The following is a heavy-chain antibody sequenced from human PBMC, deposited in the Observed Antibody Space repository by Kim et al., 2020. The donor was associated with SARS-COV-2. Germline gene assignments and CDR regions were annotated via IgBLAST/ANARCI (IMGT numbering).Heavy chain of an antibody. V-gene: IGHV1-2*06. CDR3: ARDAGDKWSMGDWYFDL. CDR1: GYTFTGYY. D-gene: IGHD7-27*01. CDR2: INPNSGGT. J-gene: IGHJ2*01. Sequence: ASVKVSCKASGYTFTGYYMHWVRQAPGQGLEWMGRINPNSGGTNYAQKFQGRVTMTRDTSISTAYMELSRLRSDDTAVYYCARDAGDKWSMGDWYFDLWGRGTLVTVSS.